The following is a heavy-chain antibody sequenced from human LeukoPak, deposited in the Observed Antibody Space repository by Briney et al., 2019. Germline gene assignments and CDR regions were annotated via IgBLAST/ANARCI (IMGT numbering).Heavy chain of an antibody. V-gene: IGHV3-21*01. CDR1: GFTFSSYS. J-gene: IGHJ3*02. Sequence: QSGGSLRLSCAASGFTFSSYSMNWVRQAPGKGLEWVSSISSSSSYIYYADSVKGRFTISRDNAKNSLYLQMNSLRAEDTAVYYCARERLLTPHDAFDIWGQGTMVTVSS. D-gene: IGHD4-23*01. CDR2: ISSSSSYI. CDR3: ARERLLTPHDAFDI.